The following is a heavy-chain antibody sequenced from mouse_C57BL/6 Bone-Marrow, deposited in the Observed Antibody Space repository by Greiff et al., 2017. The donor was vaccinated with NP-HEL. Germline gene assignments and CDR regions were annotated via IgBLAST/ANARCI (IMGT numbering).Heavy chain of an antibody. CDR1: GFTFSSYG. CDR2: ISSGGSYT. D-gene: IGHD1-2*01. V-gene: IGHV5-6*02. Sequence: EVKLVESGGDLVKPGGSLKLSCAASGFTFSSYGMSWVRQTPDKRLEWVATISSGGSYTYYPDSVKGRFTISRDNAKNTLYLQMSSLKSEDTAMYYCARRRDGDYAMDYWGQGTSVTVSS. J-gene: IGHJ4*01. CDR3: ARRRDGDYAMDY.